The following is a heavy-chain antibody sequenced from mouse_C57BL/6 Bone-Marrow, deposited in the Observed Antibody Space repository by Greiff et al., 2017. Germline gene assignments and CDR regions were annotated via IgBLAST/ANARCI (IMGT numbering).Heavy chain of an antibody. V-gene: IGHV5-6*01. CDR1: GFTFSSYG. J-gene: IGHJ2*01. Sequence: EVQLMESGGDLVKPGGSLKLSCAASGFTFSSYGMSWVRQTPDKRLEWVATISSGGSYTYYPDSVKGRFTISRDNAKNTLYLQMSSLKSEDTAMYYCARHTGPVYFDYWGQGTTLTVSS. CDR2: ISSGGSYT. D-gene: IGHD4-1*01. CDR3: ARHTGPVYFDY.